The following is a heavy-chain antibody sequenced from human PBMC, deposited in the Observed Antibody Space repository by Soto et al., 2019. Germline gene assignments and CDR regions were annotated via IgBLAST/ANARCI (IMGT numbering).Heavy chain of an antibody. CDR2: INPSGGGT. CDR1: GYTITTFY. J-gene: IGHJ4*02. D-gene: IGHD2-15*01. V-gene: IGHV1-46*03. Sequence: QVQLVQSGAEVKRPGASVKISCTASGYTITTFYIHWVRQAPGQGLEWMGVINPSGGGTTYAQKFQGRITMTRDTSTSTVYMELSSLTSEDTAMYYCARAGRVVVPVTGACGNWGQGTLVTVSS. CDR3: ARAGRVVVPVTGACGN.